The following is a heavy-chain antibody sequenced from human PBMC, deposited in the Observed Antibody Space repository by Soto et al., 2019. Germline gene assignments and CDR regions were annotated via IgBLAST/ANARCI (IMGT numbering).Heavy chain of an antibody. Sequence: QVQLVESGGGVVQPGRSLRLSCAASGFTFSSYAMHWVRQAPGKGLEWVAVISYDGSNKYYADSVKGRFTISRDNSKKTLYLQMNSLRAEDTAVYYCARAYYYDSSGYPPPGYWGQGTLVTVSS. CDR2: ISYDGSNK. J-gene: IGHJ4*02. CDR1: GFTFSSYA. V-gene: IGHV3-30-3*01. CDR3: ARAYYYDSSGYPPPGY. D-gene: IGHD3-22*01.